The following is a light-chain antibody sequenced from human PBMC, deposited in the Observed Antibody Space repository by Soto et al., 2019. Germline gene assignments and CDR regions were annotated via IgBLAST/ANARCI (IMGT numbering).Light chain of an antibody. J-gene: IGKJ1*01. V-gene: IGKV1-39*01. CDR3: QQYNNWPRT. CDR2: AAS. CDR1: QSINIY. Sequence: DLQMTQSPSSLSASVGDRVSITCRASQSINIYLNWYQQKAGEAPKLLIFAASTLQSGVPSRFSGDGVGTHFTLTISSLQPEDFATYYCQQYNNWPRTFGQGTKVDIK.